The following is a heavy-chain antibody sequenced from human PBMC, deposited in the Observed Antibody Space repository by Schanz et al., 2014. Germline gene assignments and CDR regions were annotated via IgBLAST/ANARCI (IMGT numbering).Heavy chain of an antibody. CDR3: ARDRRWYFDV. J-gene: IGHJ2*01. Sequence: EVQLVESGGDLVQPGRSLRLSCAASGFTFDEYGMHWVRQAPGKGLEWVSGISWNGGFIAYGDAVKGRFTISRDNAKNSVHLQMSSLKVEDTAVYYCARDRRWYFDVWGRGTLVTVSS. V-gene: IGHV3-9*01. CDR1: GFTFDEYG. CDR2: ISWNGGFI.